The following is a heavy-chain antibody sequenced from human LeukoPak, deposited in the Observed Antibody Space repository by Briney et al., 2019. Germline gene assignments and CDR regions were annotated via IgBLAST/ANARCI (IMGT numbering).Heavy chain of an antibody. CDR2: ISSSSSYI. CDR1: GFTFSSYS. Sequence: GSLRLSCAASGFTFSSYSMNWVRQAPGKGLEWVSSISSSSSYIYYADSVKGRFTISRDNAKNSLYLQMNSLRAEDTAVYYCARVWDCSSTSCYGGMDVWGQGTTVTVSS. D-gene: IGHD2-2*01. CDR3: ARVWDCSSTSCYGGMDV. J-gene: IGHJ6*02. V-gene: IGHV3-21*01.